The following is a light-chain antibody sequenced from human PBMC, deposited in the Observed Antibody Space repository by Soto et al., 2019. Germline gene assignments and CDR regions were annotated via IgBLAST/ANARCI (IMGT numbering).Light chain of an antibody. CDR2: GAS. Sequence: EIVLTQSPGTLSLSPGEGATLSCRASQSVGSNYLAWYQQKPGQAPRLLIYGASSRASGIPDRFSGSGSGTDFTLTISRLEPEDFAVYYCQQYGSSPPYTFGQGTKLEIK. CDR3: QQYGSSPPYT. J-gene: IGKJ2*01. V-gene: IGKV3-20*01. CDR1: QSVGSNY.